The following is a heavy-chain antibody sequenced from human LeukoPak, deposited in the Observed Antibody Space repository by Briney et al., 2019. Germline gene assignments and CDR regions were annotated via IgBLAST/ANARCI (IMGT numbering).Heavy chain of an antibody. V-gene: IGHV1-18*01. D-gene: IGHD3-22*01. CDR2: MNPNSGNT. CDR1: GYTFTSYD. J-gene: IGHJ3*02. CDR3: ARDNDRNPHAFDI. Sequence: GASVKVSCKASGYTFTSYDINWVRQATGQGLEWMGWMNPNSGNTNYAQKLQGRVTMTTDTSTSTAYMELRSLRSDDTAVYYCARDNDRNPHAFDIWGQGTMVTVSS.